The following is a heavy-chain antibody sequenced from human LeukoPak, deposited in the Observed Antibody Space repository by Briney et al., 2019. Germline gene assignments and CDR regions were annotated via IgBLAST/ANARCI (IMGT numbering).Heavy chain of an antibody. D-gene: IGHD2-15*01. V-gene: IGHV1-69*04. CDR2: IIPILGIA. Sequence: SVKVSCKASGGTFSSYAISWVRQAPGQGLEWMGRIIPILGIANYAQKFQGRVTITADKSTSTAYMELSSLRSEDTAVYYCALTLGGSGPYYFDYWGQGTLVTVSS. J-gene: IGHJ4*02. CDR3: ALTLGGSGPYYFDY. CDR1: GGTFSSYA.